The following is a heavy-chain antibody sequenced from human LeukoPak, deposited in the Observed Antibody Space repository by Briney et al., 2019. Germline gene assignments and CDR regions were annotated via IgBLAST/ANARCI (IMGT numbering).Heavy chain of an antibody. J-gene: IGHJ3*02. CDR3: AKGRGSGSYGPGGAFDI. V-gene: IGHV3-9*01. CDR2: ISWNSGSI. D-gene: IGHD1-26*01. Sequence: GGSLRLSCAASGFTFDDYAMHWVRQAPGKGLEWVSGISWNSGSIGYADSVKGRFTISRDNAKNSLYLQMNSLRAEDTALYYCAKGRGSGSYGPGGAFDIWGQGTMVTVSS. CDR1: GFTFDDYA.